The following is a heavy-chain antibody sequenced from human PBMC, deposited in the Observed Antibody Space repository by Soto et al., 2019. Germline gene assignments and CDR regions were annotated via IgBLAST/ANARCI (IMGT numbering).Heavy chain of an antibody. CDR1: GFTFSAYS. CDR2: ITASSGTI. CDR3: ARDNGMAGSFDP. J-gene: IGHJ5*02. D-gene: IGHD2-8*01. Sequence: EVQLEESGGGLVQPGVSLRLSCAASGFTFSAYSMNWARQAPGKGLEWISYITASSGTIFYADSVKGRFTIPRDNAKNSLYLQMNSLRDEATAVYYCARDNGMAGSFDPWGQGTLVTVSS. V-gene: IGHV3-48*02.